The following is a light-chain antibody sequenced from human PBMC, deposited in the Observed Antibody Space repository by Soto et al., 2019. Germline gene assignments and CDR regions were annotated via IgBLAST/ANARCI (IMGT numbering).Light chain of an antibody. V-gene: IGKV1-5*01. CDR2: DAS. J-gene: IGKJ5*01. CDR1: QSISNW. CDR3: QQYNSYSPIT. Sequence: DIQMTQSPSTLSASVGDRVTITCRASQSISNWLAWYQQRPGKAPKLLIYDASSLESGVPSRFGGSGSGTEFTLTISSLQPDDFETYYCQQYNSYSPITFGQGTRLEIK.